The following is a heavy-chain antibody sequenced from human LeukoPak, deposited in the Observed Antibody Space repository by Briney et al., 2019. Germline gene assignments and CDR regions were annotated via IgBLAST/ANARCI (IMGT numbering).Heavy chain of an antibody. D-gene: IGHD4-17*01. CDR3: ASSKGYGDPTECFDY. Sequence: ASVKVSCKASGYTFTSYAMHWVRQAPGQRLEWMGWINAGNGNTKYSQKFQGKVTITRDTSASTAYMELSSLRSEDTAVYYCASSKGYGDPTECFDYWGQGTLVTVSS. CDR1: GYTFTSYA. CDR2: INAGNGNT. J-gene: IGHJ4*02. V-gene: IGHV1-3*01.